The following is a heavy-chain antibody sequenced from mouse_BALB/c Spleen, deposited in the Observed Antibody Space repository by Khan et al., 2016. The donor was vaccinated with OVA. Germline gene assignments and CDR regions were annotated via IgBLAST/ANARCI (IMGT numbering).Heavy chain of an antibody. V-gene: IGHV9-3-1*01. Sequence: QIQLVQSGPELKKPGETVKISCKASGYTFTNYGMNWVTQSPGKALKWMGWINTYTGEPTYADDFKGRFAFSLETSASTAYLQINNLKNEDTATYFCARPPYFSYTLDYWGQGTSVTVSS. CDR1: GYTFTNYG. J-gene: IGHJ4*01. CDR3: ARPPYFSYTLDY. D-gene: IGHD2-10*01. CDR2: INTYTGEP.